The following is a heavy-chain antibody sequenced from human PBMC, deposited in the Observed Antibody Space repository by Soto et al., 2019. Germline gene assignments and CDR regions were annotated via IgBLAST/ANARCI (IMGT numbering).Heavy chain of an antibody. CDR2: IYYSGST. J-gene: IGHJ5*02. CDR3: ARHPPFYAILTGYSNNWFDP. D-gene: IGHD3-9*01. CDR1: GGSISSSSYY. V-gene: IGHV4-39*01. Sequence: QLQLQESGPGLVKPSETLSLTCTVSGGSISSSSYYWGWIRQPPGKGLEWIGSIYYSGSTYYNPSLKSRVTISVDTSNNQFSLKLSSVTAADTAVYYCARHPPFYAILTGYSNNWFDPWGQGTLVTVSS.